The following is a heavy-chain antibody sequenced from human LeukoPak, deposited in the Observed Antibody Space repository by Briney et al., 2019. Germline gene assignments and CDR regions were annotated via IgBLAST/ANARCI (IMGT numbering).Heavy chain of an antibody. J-gene: IGHJ4*02. CDR2: IYYSGST. CDR3: ARDGYYYDSSGPVDY. Sequence: SGPTLVKPTQTLTLTCTFSGFSLSTSGMCVSWIRQPPGKALEWIGSIYYSGSTYYNPSLKSRVTISVDTSKNQFSLKLSSVTAADTAVYYCARDGYYYDSSGPVDYWGQGTLVTVSS. D-gene: IGHD3-22*01. V-gene: IGHV4-39*07. CDR1: GFSLSTSGMC.